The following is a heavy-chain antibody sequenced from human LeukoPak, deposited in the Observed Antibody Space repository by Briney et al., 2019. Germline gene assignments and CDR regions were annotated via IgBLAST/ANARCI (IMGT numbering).Heavy chain of an antibody. CDR3: AREGQGYQQGSDY. D-gene: IGHD5-18*01. J-gene: IGHJ4*02. CDR2: INPNGGST. CDR1: GYSFPTFY. Sequence: ASETVSCKASGYSFPTFYIHWGRQAPGLGLEFIALINPNGGSTNYAQKVQGRITTTGATSTSTVDLELSSLRSEDTAVYYCAREGQGYQQGSDYWRQGTLVSVSS. V-gene: IGHV1-46*01.